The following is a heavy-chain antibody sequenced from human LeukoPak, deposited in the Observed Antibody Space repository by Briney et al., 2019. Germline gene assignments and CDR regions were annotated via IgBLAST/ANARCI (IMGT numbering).Heavy chain of an antibody. V-gene: IGHV1-18*01. CDR2: ISAYNGNT. Sequence: ASVKVSCKASGYTFTSYGISWVRQAPGQGLEWMGWISAYNGNTNYAQKLQGRVNMTTDTSTSTAYMELRSRRSDDTAVYYCARDQYSGSYYTYYYYYMDVWGKGTTVIVSS. CDR3: ARDQYSGSYYTYYYYYMDV. CDR1: GYTFTSYG. D-gene: IGHD1-26*01. J-gene: IGHJ6*03.